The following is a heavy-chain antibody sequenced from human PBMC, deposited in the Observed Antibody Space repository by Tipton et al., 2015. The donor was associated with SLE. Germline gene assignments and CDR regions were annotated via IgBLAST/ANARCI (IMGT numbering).Heavy chain of an antibody. V-gene: IGHV3-33*01. CDR1: GFTFGSYG. D-gene: IGHD6-19*01. Sequence: SGFTFGSYGMHWVRQAPGKGLEWVAVIWYDGSNKYYADSVKGRFTISRDNSKNTLYLQMNSLRAEDTAVYYCAISLAVAALGYFQHWGQGTLVTVSS. CDR3: AISLAVAALGYFQH. CDR2: IWYDGSNK. J-gene: IGHJ1*01.